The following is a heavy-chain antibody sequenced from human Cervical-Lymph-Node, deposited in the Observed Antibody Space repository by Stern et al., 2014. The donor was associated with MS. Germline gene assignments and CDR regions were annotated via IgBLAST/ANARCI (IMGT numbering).Heavy chain of an antibody. CDR2: LFLVFGTP. Sequence: MQLVESGAEVTKPGSSVKVSCKASGGTFSKFPSSWVRQAPGQGIEWMRGLFLVFGTPTYAQEFRGRVTITADVSTSTVYMELSSLRSDDTAVYYCALSSETSDRWYSLGYDLWGQGTLVTGSS. CDR3: ALSSETSDRWYSLGYDL. V-gene: IGHV1-69*01. CDR1: GGTFSKFP. J-gene: IGHJ5*02. D-gene: IGHD6-13*01.